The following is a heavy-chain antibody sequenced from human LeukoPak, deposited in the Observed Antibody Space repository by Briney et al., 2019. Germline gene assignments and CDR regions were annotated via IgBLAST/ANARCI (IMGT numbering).Heavy chain of an antibody. V-gene: IGHV1-69*05. D-gene: IGHD3-22*01. CDR2: IIPIFGTA. CDR3: ARRFNYYDSSGYYEGFYFDY. Sequence: SVKVSCKASGGTFSSYAISWVRQDPGQGLEWMGGIIPIFGTANYAQKFQGRVTITTDESTSTAYMELSSLRSEDTAVYYCARRFNYYDSSGYYEGFYFDYWGQGTLVTVSS. J-gene: IGHJ4*02. CDR1: GGTFSSYA.